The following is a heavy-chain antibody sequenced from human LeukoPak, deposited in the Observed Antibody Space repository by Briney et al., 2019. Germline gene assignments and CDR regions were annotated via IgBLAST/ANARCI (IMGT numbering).Heavy chain of an antibody. CDR1: GGSISSHY. CDR2: IYSNGNT. V-gene: IGHV4-59*11. J-gene: IGHJ4*02. Sequence: SETLSLTCTVSGGSISSHYWSWIRQPPGKGLEWIGCIYSNGNTYYNPSVKSRVTISVDTSKNQFSLKLTSVTAAETAVYYCARSATVTTGYFDYWGQGALVTVSS. CDR3: ARSATVTTGYFDY. D-gene: IGHD4-17*01.